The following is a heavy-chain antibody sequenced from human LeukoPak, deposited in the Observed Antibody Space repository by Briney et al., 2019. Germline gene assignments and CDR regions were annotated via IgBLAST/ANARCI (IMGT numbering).Heavy chain of an antibody. CDR3: ATIGPSIAAEGY. Sequence: SETLSLTCTVSGGSISSYYWSWIRQPAGKGLEWIGRIYTSGSTNYNPSLKSRVTMSVDTSKNQFSLRLSSVTAADTAVYSCATIGPSIAAEGYWGQGTLVTVSS. J-gene: IGHJ4*02. D-gene: IGHD6-13*01. CDR1: GGSISSYY. CDR2: IYTSGST. V-gene: IGHV4-4*07.